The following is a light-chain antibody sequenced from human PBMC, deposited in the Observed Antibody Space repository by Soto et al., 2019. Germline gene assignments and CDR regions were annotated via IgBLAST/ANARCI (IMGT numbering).Light chain of an antibody. J-gene: IGKJ1*01. Sequence: AIQMTQSPSSLSASVGDRITITCRASQGIRNDLGCYQQKPGKAPKLLIYAASSLQSGVPSRFSGSGSGTEFTLTISSLQPDDFATYYCQHYKMYSPWTFGQGTKVDIK. V-gene: IGKV1-6*01. CDR2: AAS. CDR3: QHYKMYSPWT. CDR1: QGIRND.